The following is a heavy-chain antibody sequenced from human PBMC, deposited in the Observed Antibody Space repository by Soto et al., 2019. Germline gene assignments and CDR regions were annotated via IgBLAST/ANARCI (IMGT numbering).Heavy chain of an antibody. D-gene: IGHD2-15*01. CDR3: ARGQEVGAHFFDS. Sequence: GSLRLSCEASGFTFSGFDMHWVRQPTGKGLEWVSTIGTAGDTYYAVSVKGRFTISRDNAKNSLSLQMNSLRAGDTAVYFCARGQEVGAHFFDSWGQGTQATVSS. CDR1: GFTFSGFD. J-gene: IGHJ4*02. CDR2: IGTAGDT. V-gene: IGHV3-13*01.